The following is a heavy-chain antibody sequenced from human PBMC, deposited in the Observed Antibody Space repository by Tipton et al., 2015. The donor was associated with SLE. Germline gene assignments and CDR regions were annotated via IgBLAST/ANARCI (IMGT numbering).Heavy chain of an antibody. CDR1: GGSISSYSYY. J-gene: IGHJ3*02. Sequence: TLSLTCSVSGGSISSYSYYWGWIRQPPGRGLEWIGSIFYSGSTSYNPSLKSRVTISVDTSKNQFSLKLTSVTAVDTAVYYCAKVVITPDPAFDIWDQGTMVTVSS. CDR2: IFYSGST. V-gene: IGHV4-39*01. CDR3: AKVVITPDPAFDI. D-gene: IGHD3-22*01.